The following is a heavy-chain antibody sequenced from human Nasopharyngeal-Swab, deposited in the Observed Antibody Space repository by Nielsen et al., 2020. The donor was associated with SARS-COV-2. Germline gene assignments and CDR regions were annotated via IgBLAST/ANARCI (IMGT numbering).Heavy chain of an antibody. CDR3: AREGQIFGVVDYYYYGLDV. V-gene: IGHV3-21*01. D-gene: IGHD3-3*01. J-gene: IGHJ6*02. CDR2: ISSSSSYI. CDR1: GFTFSSYS. Sequence: GGSLRLSCAASGFTFSSYSMNWVRQAPGKGLEWVSPISSSSSYIYYADSVKGRFTISRDNAKNSLYLQMNSLRAEDTAVYYCAREGQIFGVVDYYYYGLDVWGQGTTVTVSS.